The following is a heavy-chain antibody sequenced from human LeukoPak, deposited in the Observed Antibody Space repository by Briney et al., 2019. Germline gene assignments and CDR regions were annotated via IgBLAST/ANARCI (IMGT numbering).Heavy chain of an antibody. CDR3: ARAAKGRQLGAFDI. D-gene: IGHD5-24*01. J-gene: IGHJ3*02. Sequence: PGGSLRLSCAASGFTLSNYWMNWVRQAPGKGLEWVAIINKDGSEQYYVDSVKGRFTISRDNAQNSLNLQMDSLRADDTAVYYCARAAKGRQLGAFDIWGQGTVVTVSS. CDR2: INKDGSEQ. V-gene: IGHV3-7*05. CDR1: GFTLSNYW.